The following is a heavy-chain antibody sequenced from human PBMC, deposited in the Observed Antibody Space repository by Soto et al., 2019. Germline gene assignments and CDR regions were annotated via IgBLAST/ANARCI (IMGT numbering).Heavy chain of an antibody. Sequence: QVQLVQSGAEVKKPGSSVKVSCEASGGTFSSYAISWVRQAPGQGLEWMGGIIPIFGTANYAQKFQGRVTITADESTSTAYMELSSLRSEDTAVYYCARVKYSYGPPYFDYWGQGTLVTVSS. J-gene: IGHJ4*02. CDR3: ARVKYSYGPPYFDY. CDR1: GGTFSSYA. D-gene: IGHD5-18*01. V-gene: IGHV1-69*01. CDR2: IIPIFGTA.